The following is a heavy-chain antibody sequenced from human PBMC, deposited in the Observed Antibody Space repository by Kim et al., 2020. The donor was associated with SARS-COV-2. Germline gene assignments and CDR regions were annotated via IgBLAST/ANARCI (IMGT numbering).Heavy chain of an antibody. Sequence: SETLSLTCAVYGGSFSGYYWSWIRQPPGKGLEWIGEINHSGSTNYNPSLKSRVTISVDTSKNQFSLKLSSVTAADTAVYYCARGYYYDSSGYYFLPYYYYGMDVWGQGTTVTVSS. D-gene: IGHD3-22*01. CDR3: ARGYYYDSSGYYFLPYYYYGMDV. CDR1: GGSFSGYY. J-gene: IGHJ6*02. CDR2: INHSGST. V-gene: IGHV4-34*01.